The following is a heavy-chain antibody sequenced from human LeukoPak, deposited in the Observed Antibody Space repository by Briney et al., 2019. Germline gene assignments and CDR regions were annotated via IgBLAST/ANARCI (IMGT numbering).Heavy chain of an antibody. D-gene: IGHD6-19*01. V-gene: IGHV1-69*13. J-gene: IGHJ4*02. CDR3: ARDSSGWYGFGY. CDR1: RGTFSSYA. Sequence: SVKVSCKASRGTFSSYAISWVRQAPGQGLEWMGGTIPIFGTANYAQKFQGRVTISADESTSTAYMELSSLRFEDAAVYYCARDSSGWYGFGYWGQGTLVTVSS. CDR2: TIPIFGTA.